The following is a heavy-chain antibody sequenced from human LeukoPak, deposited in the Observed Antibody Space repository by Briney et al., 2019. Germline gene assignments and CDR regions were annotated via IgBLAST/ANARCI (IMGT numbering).Heavy chain of an antibody. CDR3: ARGGFYCGGDCYVDY. D-gene: IGHD2-21*02. Sequence: SETLSLTCAVYGGSFSPYYWSWIRHPPGMGLEWIGEINHSGSTNYNPSLKSRVTISVDTSKNQFSLRLSSVTAADTAVYYCARGGFYCGGDCYVDYWGQGTLVTVCS. CDR1: GGSFSPYY. J-gene: IGHJ4*02. V-gene: IGHV4-34*01. CDR2: INHSGST.